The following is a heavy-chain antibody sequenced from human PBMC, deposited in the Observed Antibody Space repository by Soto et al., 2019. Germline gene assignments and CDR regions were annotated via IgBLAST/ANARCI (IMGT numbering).Heavy chain of an antibody. V-gene: IGHV3-23*01. Sequence: GGSLRLSCAASGFTFSSYAMSWVRQAPGKGLEWVSVISGSGGSTYYADSVKGRFTISRDNSKNTLYLQMNSLRAEDTAVYYCAKDRQQWLPTTGTFDYWGQGTLVTVSS. D-gene: IGHD6-19*01. CDR3: AKDRQQWLPTTGTFDY. J-gene: IGHJ4*02. CDR2: ISGSGGST. CDR1: GFTFSSYA.